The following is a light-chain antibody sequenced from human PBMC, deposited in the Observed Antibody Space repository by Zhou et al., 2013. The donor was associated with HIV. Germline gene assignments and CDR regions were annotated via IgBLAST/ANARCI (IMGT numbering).Light chain of an antibody. CDR2: AAS. J-gene: IGKJ1*01. CDR3: QQRSNWPRT. CDR1: QGIGND. Sequence: DIQMTQSPSSLSASVGDRVTITCRASQGIGNDLGWYQQKPGKAPKRLISAASSFQSGVPSRFSGSGSGTEFTLTISSLQPEDFAVYYCQQRSNWPRTFGHGTKVKSN. V-gene: IGKV1-17*01.